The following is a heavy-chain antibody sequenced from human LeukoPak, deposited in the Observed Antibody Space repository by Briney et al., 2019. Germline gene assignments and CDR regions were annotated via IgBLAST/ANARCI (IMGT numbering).Heavy chain of an antibody. Sequence: PGGSLRLSCAASGFTFSTYTMHWVRQAPGKGLEWVSNIFFDGNNKYYADSVKGRFTISRDNSKNTLYLQVNSLRAEDTAVYYCARGDDTYHGFDYWGQGTLVTVSS. CDR3: ARGDDTYHGFDY. J-gene: IGHJ4*02. D-gene: IGHD1-1*01. CDR2: IFFDGNNK. V-gene: IGHV3-30-3*01. CDR1: GFTFSTYT.